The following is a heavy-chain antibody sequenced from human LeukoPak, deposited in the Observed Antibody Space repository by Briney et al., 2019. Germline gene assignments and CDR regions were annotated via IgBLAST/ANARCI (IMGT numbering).Heavy chain of an antibody. V-gene: IGHV1-46*01. CDR2: INPDGDNT. D-gene: IGHD2-2*02. CDR1: GYTFTSHY. CDR3: ARVKYTYGSPGAFDI. J-gene: IGHJ3*02. Sequence: GASVKVSCKASGYTFTSHYIHWMRQAPGQGLEWMGIINPDGDNTNYAQRFQGRVIMTRDTSTSTVYMELSSLRSEDTAVYYCARVKYTYGSPGAFDIWGQGTMVTVSS.